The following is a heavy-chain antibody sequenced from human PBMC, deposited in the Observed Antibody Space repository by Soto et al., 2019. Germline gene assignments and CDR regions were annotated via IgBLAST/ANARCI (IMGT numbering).Heavy chain of an antibody. J-gene: IGHJ4*02. CDR2: ISGGGRPI. D-gene: IGHD3-16*01. CDR3: ARDLVWGSDS. CDR1: GFTFSTFS. Sequence: EVQLVESGGGSVQPGGSLRLSCAASGFTFSTFSMNWVRQAPGRGLEWISYISGGGRPISYADSVKGRFTISRDNAKNSLYLQMDSLTDADTAVYYCARDLVWGSDSWGQGTLVTVSS. V-gene: IGHV3-48*02.